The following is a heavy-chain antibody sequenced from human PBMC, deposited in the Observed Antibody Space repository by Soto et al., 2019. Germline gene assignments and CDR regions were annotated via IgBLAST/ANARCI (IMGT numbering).Heavy chain of an antibody. Sequence: SETLSLTCAVYGWSFSGDYWSWIRQPPWKGLEWIGEINHSGSTNYNPSLKSRVTISVDTSKNQFSLKLSSVTAADTAVYYCARGLTYDYVWGSYRTHAFVYWGQGTLVTVS. CDR3: ARGLTYDYVWGSYRTHAFVY. D-gene: IGHD3-16*02. CDR1: GWSFSGDY. J-gene: IGHJ4*02. CDR2: INHSGST. V-gene: IGHV4-34*01.